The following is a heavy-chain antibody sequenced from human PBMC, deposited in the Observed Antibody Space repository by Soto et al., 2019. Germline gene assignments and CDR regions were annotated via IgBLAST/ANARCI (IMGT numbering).Heavy chain of an antibody. CDR2: IDWYDDK. J-gene: IGHJ6*02. Sequence: SGPTLVNPTQTLTLTCTFSGFSLSTSGMCVSWIRQPPGKALEWLALIDWYDDKYYSTSLKTRLTISKDTSKNQVVLTMTNMDPVDTATYYCARAQLTETGCTLYCMDGWGQGTTVTVSS. V-gene: IGHV2-70*01. CDR3: ARAQLTETGCTLYCMDG. CDR1: GFSLSTSGMC. D-gene: IGHD1-7*01.